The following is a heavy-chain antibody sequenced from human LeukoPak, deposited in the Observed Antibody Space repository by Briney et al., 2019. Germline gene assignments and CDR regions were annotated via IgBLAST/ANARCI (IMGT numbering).Heavy chain of an antibody. Sequence: PSQTLSLTCTASGGSISSYYWSWIRQPPGKGLEWIGYIYYSGSTNYNPSLKSRVIISADTSKNQFSLKLSSVTAADTAVYYCGAAAENYFDYWGQGTLVTVSS. V-gene: IGHV4-59*01. D-gene: IGHD6-13*01. CDR3: GAAAENYFDY. CDR2: IYYSGST. J-gene: IGHJ4*02. CDR1: GGSISSYY.